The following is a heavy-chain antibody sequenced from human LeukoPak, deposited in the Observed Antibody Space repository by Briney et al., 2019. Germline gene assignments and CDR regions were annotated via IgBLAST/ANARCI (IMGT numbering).Heavy chain of an antibody. CDR2: FSGSGGST. D-gene: IGHD4-17*01. CDR3: AKDLRYGDLGDAFDI. CDR1: GFTFSSYA. V-gene: IGHV3-23*01. Sequence: GGSLRLSWAASGFTFSSYAMSWVRQAPGKGLEWVSAFSGSGGSTYYADSVKGRFTISRDNSKNTLYLQMNSLRAEDTAVYYCAKDLRYGDLGDAFDIWGQGTMVTVSS. J-gene: IGHJ3*02.